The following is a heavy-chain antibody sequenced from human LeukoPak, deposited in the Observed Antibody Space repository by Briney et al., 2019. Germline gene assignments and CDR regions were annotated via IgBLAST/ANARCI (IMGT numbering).Heavy chain of an antibody. J-gene: IGHJ4*02. CDR2: IYYSGST. Sequence: IGYIYYSGSTNYNPSLKSRVTISVDTSKNQFSLKLSSVTAADTAVYYCARVLSSSWSLYYFDYWGQGTLVTVSS. D-gene: IGHD6-13*01. V-gene: IGHV4-59*01. CDR3: ARVLSSSWSLYYFDY.